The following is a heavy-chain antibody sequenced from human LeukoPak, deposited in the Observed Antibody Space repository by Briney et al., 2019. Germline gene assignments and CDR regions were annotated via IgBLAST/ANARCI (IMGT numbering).Heavy chain of an antibody. J-gene: IGHJ6*04. CDR3: AVGKDIVVVPAASMLVSYYGMDV. CDR1: GGTFSSYA. CDR2: IIPIFGTA. V-gene: IGHV1-69*13. Sequence: SVKASCKASGGTFSSYAIGWVRQAPGQGLEWMGGIIPIFGTANYAQKFQGRVTITADESTSTAYMELSSLRSEDTAVYYCAVGKDIVVVPAASMLVSYYGMDVWGKGTTVTVSS. D-gene: IGHD2-2*01.